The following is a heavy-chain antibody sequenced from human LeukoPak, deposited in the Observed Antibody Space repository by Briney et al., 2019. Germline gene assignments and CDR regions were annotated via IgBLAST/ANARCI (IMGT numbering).Heavy chain of an antibody. CDR1: GFTFSSYA. J-gene: IGHJ4*02. V-gene: IGHV3-30*04. CDR3: ARDYYDSSGYYPWNY. CDR2: ISYDGSNK. Sequence: GGSLRLSCAASGFTFSSYAMHWVRQAPGKGLEWVAVISYDGSNKYYADSVKGRFTISRDNSKNTLYLQMNSLRAEDTAVYYCARDYYDSSGYYPWNYWGQGTLVTVSS. D-gene: IGHD3-22*01.